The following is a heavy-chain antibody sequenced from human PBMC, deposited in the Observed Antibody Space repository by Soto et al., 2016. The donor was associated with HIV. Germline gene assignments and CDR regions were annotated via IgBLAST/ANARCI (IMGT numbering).Heavy chain of an antibody. D-gene: IGHD3-16*01. V-gene: IGHV4-39*01. CDR3: ARQWGRRLRPASMVGVESGIRTVLDY. CDR1: GGSISTSSYY. Sequence: QLQLQESGPRLVKPSETLSLTCTVSGGSISTSSYYWAWIRQSPEKGLEWIGSIYYRGSTYENPSVKSRVTMSIDTSENHFSLNLNSVTAADTAVYYCARQWGRRLRPASMVGVESGIRTVLDYVGPGNRWSPSP. CDR2: IYYRGST. J-gene: IGHJ4*02.